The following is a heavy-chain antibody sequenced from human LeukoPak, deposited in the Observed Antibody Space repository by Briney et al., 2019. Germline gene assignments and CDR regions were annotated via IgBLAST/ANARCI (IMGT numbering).Heavy chain of an antibody. D-gene: IGHD6-6*01. CDR2: INPSGGST. V-gene: IGHV1-46*01. J-gene: IGHJ6*02. Sequence: ASVKVSCKASGYTFTSYYMHWVRQAPGQGLEWMGIINPSGGSTSYAQKYQVRVTMTRDTSTSTVYMELSSLRSEDTAVYYCARVYSSSRVEYGMDVWGQGTTVTVSS. CDR3: ARVYSSSRVEYGMDV. CDR1: GYTFTSYY.